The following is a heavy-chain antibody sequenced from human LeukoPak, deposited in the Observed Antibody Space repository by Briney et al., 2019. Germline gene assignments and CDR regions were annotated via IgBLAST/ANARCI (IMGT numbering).Heavy chain of an antibody. V-gene: IGHV2-70*01. Sequence: SGPTLVNPTQTLTLTCTFSGVSLSTSGMCVSWIRQPPGKALEWLAVIDWDDDKYYSTSLKTRLTISKDTSKNQVVLTMTNMDPVDTATYYCARMVYHDILTGYFFDYWGQGTLVTVSS. D-gene: IGHD3-9*01. CDR1: GVSLSTSGMC. J-gene: IGHJ4*02. CDR2: IDWDDDK. CDR3: ARMVYHDILTGYFFDY.